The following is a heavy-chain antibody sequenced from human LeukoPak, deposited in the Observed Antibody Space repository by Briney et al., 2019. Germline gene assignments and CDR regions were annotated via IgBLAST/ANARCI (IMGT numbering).Heavy chain of an antibody. CDR2: IWYDGSNK. CDR3: ARDKGTYFDY. CDR1: GFSLSTYD. D-gene: IGHD1-1*01. J-gene: IGHJ4*02. Sequence: SGGSLRLSCAASGFSLSTYDMHWVRQAPGKGLEWVAVIWYDGSNKYYADSVKGRFTISRDNSKNTLYLQMNNLRAEDTAVYSCARDKGTYFDYWGQGTLVTVSS. V-gene: IGHV3-33*08.